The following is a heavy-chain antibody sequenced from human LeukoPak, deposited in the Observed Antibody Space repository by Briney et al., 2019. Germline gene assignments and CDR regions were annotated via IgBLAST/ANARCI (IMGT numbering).Heavy chain of an antibody. Sequence: PGGSLRLSCAASGFTVSSNYMSWVRQAPGKGLEWVSVIYSGGSTYYADSVKGRFTISRDNSKNTLYLQMNSLRAEDTAVYYCARGAGYGSGSYYIHYWGQGTLVTVSS. V-gene: IGHV3-53*01. CDR2: IYSGGST. D-gene: IGHD3-10*01. J-gene: IGHJ4*02. CDR3: ARGAGYGSGSYYIHY. CDR1: GFTVSSNY.